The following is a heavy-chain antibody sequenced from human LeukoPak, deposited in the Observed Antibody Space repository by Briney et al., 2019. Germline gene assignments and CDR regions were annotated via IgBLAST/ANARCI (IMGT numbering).Heavy chain of an antibody. CDR1: GFTFSDHY. J-gene: IGHJ4*02. D-gene: IGHD3-3*01. V-gene: IGHV4-34*10. Sequence: GSLRLSCAASGFTFSDHYMDWVRQPPGKGLEWIGEVHLDGRTNYNPSLKSRLIMSVDLPENHISLKLTSVTAADTAVYYCAREGGFYRPLDYSGQGTLVTVSS. CDR2: VHLDGRT. CDR3: AREGGFYRPLDY.